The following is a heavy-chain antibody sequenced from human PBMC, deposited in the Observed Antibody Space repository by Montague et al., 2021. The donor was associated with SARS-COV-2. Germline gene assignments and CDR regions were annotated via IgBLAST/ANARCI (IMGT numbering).Heavy chain of an antibody. J-gene: IGHJ5*02. CDR3: ARGRRYSSTWYGAFDP. V-gene: IGHV4-34*01. Sequence: SETLSLTCAVYGGSFSDYYWTWIRQAPGKGLEWIGEVDHRGSSSYNPSLQSRLTISVDRSKNQFSLRLTSVTAADTAVYYCARGRRYSSTWYGAFDPWGQGMQVTVSS. D-gene: IGHD6-13*01. CDR1: GGSFSDYY. CDR2: VDHRGSS.